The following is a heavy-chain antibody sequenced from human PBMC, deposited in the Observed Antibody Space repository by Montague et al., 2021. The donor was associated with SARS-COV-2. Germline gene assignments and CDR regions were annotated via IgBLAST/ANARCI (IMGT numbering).Heavy chain of an antibody. D-gene: IGHD2-2*01. CDR3: ARGRRAVVVPDAGPAVRAFDI. V-gene: IGHV4-34*01. J-gene: IGHJ3*02. Sequence: SETLSLTCAFSGGSFSNYYWSWIRQPPGKGLEWIGEVNQSGTTIYNPSVKSGVTISEDTSKNQFYLRLNSVTAADTAVYYCARGRRAVVVPDAGPAVRAFDIRGEGTKVNISS. CDR2: VNQSGTT. CDR1: GGSFSNYY.